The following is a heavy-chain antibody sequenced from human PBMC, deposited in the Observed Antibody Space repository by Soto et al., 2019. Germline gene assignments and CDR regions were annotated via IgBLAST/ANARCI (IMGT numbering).Heavy chain of an antibody. Sequence: EVQLVESGGGLVQPGGSLRLSCAASGFTVSSTFMSWVRQAPGKGLEWVSVIYSSGRTYYADSVKDRFTISRDNSKNPLYLHMNSLRSEDTAVYYCTSDHGANAVDYWGQGTLFTVSS. CDR1: GFTVSSTF. J-gene: IGHJ4*02. CDR2: IYSSGRT. CDR3: TSDHGANAVDY. V-gene: IGHV3-66*01. D-gene: IGHD4-17*01.